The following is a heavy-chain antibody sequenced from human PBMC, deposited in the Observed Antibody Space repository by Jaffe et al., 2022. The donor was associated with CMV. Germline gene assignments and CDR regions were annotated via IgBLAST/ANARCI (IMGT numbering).Heavy chain of an antibody. CDR2: IWHDGNDR. CDR1: GFTFSNYG. CDR3: ARELGVRGIIRDWYFDL. D-gene: IGHD3-10*01. J-gene: IGHJ2*01. V-gene: IGHV3-33*01. Sequence: QVQLVESGGGVVQPGRFLRLSCEATGFTFSNYGMHWVRQAPGKGLEWVAIIWHDGNDRYYADSVKGRFTIYRDNSKNTLYLQMDRLRAEDTAVYYCARELGVRGIIRDWYFDLWGRGTLVTVSS.